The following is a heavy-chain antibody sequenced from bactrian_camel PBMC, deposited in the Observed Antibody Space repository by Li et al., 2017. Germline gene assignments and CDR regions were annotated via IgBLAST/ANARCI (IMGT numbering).Heavy chain of an antibody. J-gene: IGHJ6*01. CDR3: ATCRWPGIPAPTVFNS. CDR1: GFIFSVHG. Sequence: HVQLVESGGGLVQPGGSLRLSCVGSGFIFSVHGMSWVRLAPGKGLEWLSSFYSVFDNTYYADSVKGRFTISRDNDENTLYLQLNSLKTEDTAMYYCATCRWPGIPAPTVFNSWGQGTQVTVS. CDR2: FYSVFDNT. D-gene: IGHD6*01. V-gene: IGHV3-2*01.